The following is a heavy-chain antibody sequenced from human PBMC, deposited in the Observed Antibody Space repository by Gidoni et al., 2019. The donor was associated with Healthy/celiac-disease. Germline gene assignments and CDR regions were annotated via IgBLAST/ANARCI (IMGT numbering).Heavy chain of an antibody. CDR3: ARGGYSSSYYYYYMDV. V-gene: IGHV1-2*06. CDR2: INPNSGGT. Sequence: QVQLVQSGAEVKKPGASVTVSCKASGYTFTGYYMHWVRQAPGQGLEWMVRINPNSGGTNYAQKFQGRVTMTRDTSISTAYMELSRLRSDDTAVYYCARGGYSSSYYYYYMDVWGKGTTVTVSS. D-gene: IGHD6-6*01. J-gene: IGHJ6*03. CDR1: GYTFTGYY.